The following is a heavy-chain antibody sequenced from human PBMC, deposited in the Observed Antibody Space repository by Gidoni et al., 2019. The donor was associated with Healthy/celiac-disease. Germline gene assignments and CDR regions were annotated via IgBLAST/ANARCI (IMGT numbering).Heavy chain of an antibody. V-gene: IGHV3-23*01. D-gene: IGHD2-2*01. Sequence: EVQLLESGGGLVQPGGSLRLSCAASGFTFSSYALSWVRQAPGKGLEWVSAISGSGGSTYYADSVKGRFTISRDNSKNTLYLQMNSLRAEDTAVYYCANGAPPHLSDGSSTSCEQKGGYFDYWGQGTLVTVSS. CDR3: ANGAPPHLSDGSSTSCEQKGGYFDY. J-gene: IGHJ4*02. CDR1: GFTFSSYA. CDR2: ISGSGGST.